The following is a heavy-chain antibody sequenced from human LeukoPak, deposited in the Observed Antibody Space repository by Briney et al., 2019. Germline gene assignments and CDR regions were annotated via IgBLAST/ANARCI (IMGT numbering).Heavy chain of an antibody. CDR3: ARAIYCSSTSCYYLPYYYGMDV. V-gene: IGHV1-3*01. CDR2: INADNGNT. J-gene: IGHJ6*04. Sequence: WPSVKVSCKASGYTFTNYAMHWVRQAPGQRLEWMGWINADNGNTKYSQKFQGRVTITRDTSASTAYMELSSLRSEDTAVYYCARAIYCSSTSCYYLPYYYGMDVWGKGTTVTVSS. CDR1: GYTFTNYA. D-gene: IGHD2-2*01.